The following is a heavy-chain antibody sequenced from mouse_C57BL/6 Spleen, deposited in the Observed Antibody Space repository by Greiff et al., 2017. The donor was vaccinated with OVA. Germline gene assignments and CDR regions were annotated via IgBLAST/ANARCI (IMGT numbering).Heavy chain of an antibody. CDR1: GYTFTSYW. CDR3: ARHRDSYYYAMDY. J-gene: IGHJ4*01. Sequence: QVQLQQPGAELVRPGSSVKLSCKASGYTFTSYWMHWVKQRPIQGLEWIGNIDPSDSETHYNQKFKDKATLTVDKSSSTAYMQLSSLTSEDSAVYYCARHRDSYYYAMDYWGQGTSVTVSS. V-gene: IGHV1-52*01. CDR2: IDPSDSET.